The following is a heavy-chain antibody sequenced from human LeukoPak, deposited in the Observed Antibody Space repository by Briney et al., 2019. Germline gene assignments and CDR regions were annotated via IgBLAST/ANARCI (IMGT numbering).Heavy chain of an antibody. CDR3: ARHWFSGSYPYYLDY. D-gene: IGHD1-26*01. CDR2: IYYGGNT. Sequence: SETLSLTCTVSGGSISTSSYYWGWIRQPPGKGLEWVGSIYYGGNTFYNPSLKSRVSISVDTSKNQFSLKLSSVTAADTAVYYCARHWFSGSYPYYLDYWGQGTLVTVSS. V-gene: IGHV4-39*01. CDR1: GGSISTSSYY. J-gene: IGHJ4*02.